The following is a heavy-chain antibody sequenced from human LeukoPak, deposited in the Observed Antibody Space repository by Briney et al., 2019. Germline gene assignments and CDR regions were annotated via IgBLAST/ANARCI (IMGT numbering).Heavy chain of an antibody. V-gene: IGHV3-30-3*02. D-gene: IGHD1-26*01. CDR3: AKNRGAGSHYYYHMNV. CDR2: ILYDGSNK. J-gene: IGHJ6*03. CDR1: GFTFSSYA. Sequence: GGSLRLSCAASGFTFSSYAMHWVRQAPGKGLEWVAVILYDGSNKYYADSVKGRFTISRDNSKNTLYLQLNSLRVEDTAVYYCAKNRGAGSHYYYHMNVWGKGTTVTVSS.